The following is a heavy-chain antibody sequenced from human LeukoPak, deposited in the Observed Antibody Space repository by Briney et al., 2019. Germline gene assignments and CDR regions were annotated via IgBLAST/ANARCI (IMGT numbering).Heavy chain of an antibody. J-gene: IGHJ5*02. D-gene: IGHD4-11*01. V-gene: IGHV4-39*01. CDR3: ARSTTIKGWFDP. CDR2: IYYSGST. CDR1: GGSIGSSTYY. Sequence: SETLSLTYTVSGGSIGSSTYYWGWIRQPPGKGLEWIGSIYYSGSTYYNPSLKSRVTISVDTSKNQFSLNLTSVTAADTAVYYCARSTTIKGWFDPWGQGTLVTVSS.